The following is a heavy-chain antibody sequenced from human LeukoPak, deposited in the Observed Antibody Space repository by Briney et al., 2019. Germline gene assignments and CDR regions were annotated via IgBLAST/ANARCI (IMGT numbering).Heavy chain of an antibody. J-gene: IGHJ4*02. Sequence: SETLSLTCAVSGGSITSCDWWAWVRQPLGRGLEWIGEIHHSGSTNYNPSSPSLKSRVTISVDKSKNQFSLKLSSVTAADTAVYYCATTDYYRSDYWGQGTLVTVSS. CDR2: IHHSGST. D-gene: IGHD3-9*01. CDR1: GGSITSCDW. V-gene: IGHV4-4*02. CDR3: ATTDYYRSDY.